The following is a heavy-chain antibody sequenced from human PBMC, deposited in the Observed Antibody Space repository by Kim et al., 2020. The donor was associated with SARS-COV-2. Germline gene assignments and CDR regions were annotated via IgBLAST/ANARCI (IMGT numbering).Heavy chain of an antibody. Sequence: SETLSLTCAVYGGSFSGYYWSWIRQPPGKGLEWIGEINHSGSTNYNPSLKSRVTISVDTSKNQFSLKLSSVTAADTAVYYCARGGGSSGWYGGGGSDYWGQGTLVTVSS. CDR3: ARGGGSSGWYGGGGSDY. V-gene: IGHV4-34*01. CDR1: GGSFSGYY. J-gene: IGHJ4*02. D-gene: IGHD6-19*01. CDR2: INHSGST.